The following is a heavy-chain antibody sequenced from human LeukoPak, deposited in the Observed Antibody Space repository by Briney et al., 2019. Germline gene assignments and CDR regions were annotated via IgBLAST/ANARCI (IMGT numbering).Heavy chain of an antibody. J-gene: IGHJ6*03. D-gene: IGHD3-3*01. CDR3: ARDTIFGVDTDYYMDV. CDR2: ISSSSSYI. V-gene: IGHV3-21*01. CDR1: GFTFSSYS. Sequence: GGSLRLSCAASGFTFSSYSMNWVRQAPGKGLEWVSSISSSSSYIYYADSVKGRFTISRDNAKNSLYLQMNSLRAEDTAVYYCARDTIFGVDTDYYMDVWGKGTTVTVSS.